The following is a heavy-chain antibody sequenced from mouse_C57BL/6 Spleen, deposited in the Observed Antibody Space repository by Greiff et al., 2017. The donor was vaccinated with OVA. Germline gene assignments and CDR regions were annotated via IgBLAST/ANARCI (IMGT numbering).Heavy chain of an antibody. V-gene: IGHV1-82*01. D-gene: IGHD2-4*01. CDR3: ARYYYDYEGYFDV. CDR2: IYPGDGDT. CDR1: GYAFSSSW. J-gene: IGHJ1*03. Sequence: QVQLKQSGPELVKPGASVKISCKASGYAFSSSWMNWVKQRPGKGLEWIGRIYPGDGDTNYNGKFKGKATLTADKSSSTAYMQLSSLTSEYSAVYFCARYYYDYEGYFDVWGTGTTVTVSS.